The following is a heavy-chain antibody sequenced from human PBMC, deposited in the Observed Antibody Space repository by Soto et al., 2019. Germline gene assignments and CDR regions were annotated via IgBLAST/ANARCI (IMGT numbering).Heavy chain of an antibody. CDR1: GFSFTDYW. V-gene: IGHV3-7*01. CDR2: IKQDGTER. J-gene: IGHJ4*02. CDR3: AGDGVMPGLYFDF. D-gene: IGHD2-21*01. Sequence: PGGSLRLSCSASGFSFTDYWMNCVRQAPGKGLEWVASIKQDGTERSYVDSVKGRFTISRDNAKNSLYLQVHSLRAEDTAVYYCAGDGVMPGLYFDFWGQGTLVTVSS.